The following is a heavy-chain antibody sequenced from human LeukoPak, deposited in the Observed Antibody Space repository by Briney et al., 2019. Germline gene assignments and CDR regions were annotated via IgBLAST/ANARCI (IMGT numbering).Heavy chain of an antibody. CDR2: INPNSGGT. J-gene: IGHJ4*02. D-gene: IGHD3-3*01. CDR3: ARGRITIFGVVTPQNDASIDY. V-gene: IGHV1-2*02. CDR1: GYTFTGYY. Sequence: ASVKVSCKASGYTFTGYYMHWVRQAPGQGLEWMGWINPNSGGTNYAQKFQGRVTMTWDTSISTAYMELSRLRSDDTAVYYCARGRITIFGVVTPQNDASIDYWGQGTLVTVSS.